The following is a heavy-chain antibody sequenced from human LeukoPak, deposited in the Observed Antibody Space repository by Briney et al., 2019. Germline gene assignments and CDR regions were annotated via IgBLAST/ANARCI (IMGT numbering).Heavy chain of an antibody. D-gene: IGHD3-16*02. CDR2: INHSGST. Sequence: PPETLSLTCAVYGGSFSGYYWSWIRQLPGKGLEWIGEINHSGSTNYNPSLKSRVTISVDTSKNQFSLKLSSVTAADTAVYYCARGPPYMITFGGVIVPDAFDIWGQGTMVTVSS. CDR3: ARGPPYMITFGGVIVPDAFDI. CDR1: GGSFSGYY. J-gene: IGHJ3*02. V-gene: IGHV4-34*01.